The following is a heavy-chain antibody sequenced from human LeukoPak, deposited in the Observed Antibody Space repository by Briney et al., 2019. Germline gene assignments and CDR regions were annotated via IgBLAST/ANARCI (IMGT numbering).Heavy chain of an antibody. CDR1: GFTFSSYW. Sequence: GGSLRLSCAASGFTFSSYWMSWVRQAPGKGLEWVANIKQGGSEKYYVDSVKGRFTISRDNAKNSLYLQMNSLRPEDTAVYHCAKDIRASRWFGGLDYWGQGTLVTVSS. D-gene: IGHD3-10*01. V-gene: IGHV3-7*01. CDR3: AKDIRASRWFGGLDY. CDR2: IKQGGSEK. J-gene: IGHJ4*02.